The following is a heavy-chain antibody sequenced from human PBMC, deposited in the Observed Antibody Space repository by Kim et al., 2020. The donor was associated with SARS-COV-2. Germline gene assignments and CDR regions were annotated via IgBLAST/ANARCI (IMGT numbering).Heavy chain of an antibody. Sequence: DSVKGRFSISRANAKNSLYLQMNSLRAEDTALYYCAKDSAGYYDSSGYYSWGQGTLVTVSS. D-gene: IGHD3-22*01. V-gene: IGHV3-9*01. CDR3: AKDSAGYYDSSGYYS. J-gene: IGHJ5*02.